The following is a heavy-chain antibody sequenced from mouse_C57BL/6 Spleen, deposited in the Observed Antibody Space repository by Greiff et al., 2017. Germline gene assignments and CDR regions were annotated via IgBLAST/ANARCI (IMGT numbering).Heavy chain of an antibody. J-gene: IGHJ4*01. CDR1: GYTFTSYW. D-gene: IGHD1-1*01. Sequence: QVQLQQSGAELVMPGASVKLSCKASGYTFTSYWMHWVKQRPGQGLEWIGEIDPSDSYTNYNQKFKGKSTLTVDKSSSTAYMQLSSLTSEDSAVYYCARGYYGSSYLYAMDYWGQGTSVTVSS. CDR2: IDPSDSYT. CDR3: ARGYYGSSYLYAMDY. V-gene: IGHV1-69*01.